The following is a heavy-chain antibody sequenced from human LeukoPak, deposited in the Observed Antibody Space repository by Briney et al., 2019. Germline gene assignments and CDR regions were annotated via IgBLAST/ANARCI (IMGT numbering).Heavy chain of an antibody. Sequence: SSETLSLTCTVSGGSISSYYWSWIRQPPGKGLEWIGYIYYSGSTNYNPSLKSRVTMSVDASKNQFSLKLSSVTAADTAVYYCARHVYNAGFYFDYWGQGTLVTASS. D-gene: IGHD5-24*01. V-gene: IGHV4-59*08. J-gene: IGHJ4*02. CDR2: IYYSGST. CDR3: ARHVYNAGFYFDY. CDR1: GGSISSYY.